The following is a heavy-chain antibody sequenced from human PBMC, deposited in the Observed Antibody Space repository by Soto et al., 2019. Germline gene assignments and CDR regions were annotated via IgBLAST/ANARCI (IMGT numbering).Heavy chain of an antibody. CDR1: GFTFSIYG. CDR2: ISGSGGST. CDR3: AKATRGGAATLIRDY. J-gene: IGHJ4*02. Sequence: EVQLLESGGGLVQPGGSLRLSCAAAGFTFSIYGMSWVRQAPGKGLEWVSAISGSGGSTYYADSVKGRFTISRDNSKNTLYLQMNSLRADDTAVYYCAKATRGGAATLIRDYWGQGTLVTVSS. V-gene: IGHV3-23*01. D-gene: IGHD6-13*01.